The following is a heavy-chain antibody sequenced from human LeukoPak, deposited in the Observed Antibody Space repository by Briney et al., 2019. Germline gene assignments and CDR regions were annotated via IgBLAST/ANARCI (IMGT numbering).Heavy chain of an antibody. CDR1: GYTSTDYY. V-gene: IGHV1-2*02. Sequence: ASVKVSCKASGYTSTDYYLHWVRQAPGQGLEWMGWINPNTGATDYAQNFQGRVAMTRDTSISTAYMDLSRLRSDDTAVYYCARAAFYYDSSGHSPDFDYWGQGTLVTVSS. D-gene: IGHD3-22*01. J-gene: IGHJ4*02. CDR3: ARAAFYYDSSGHSPDFDY. CDR2: INPNTGAT.